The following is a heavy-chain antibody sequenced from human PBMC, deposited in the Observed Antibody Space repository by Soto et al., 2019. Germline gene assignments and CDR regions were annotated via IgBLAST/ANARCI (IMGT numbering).Heavy chain of an antibody. V-gene: IGHV4-31*03. J-gene: IGHJ5*02. CDR1: GGSISSGGYY. CDR3: ARVWSLNWFDP. CDR2: IYYSGST. Sequence: KTSETLSLTCTVSGGSISSGGYYWSWIRQHPGKGLEWIGYIYYSGSTYYNPSLKSRVTISVDTSKNQFSLKLSSVTAADTAVYYCARVWSLNWFDPWGQGTLVTVSS. D-gene: IGHD3-3*01.